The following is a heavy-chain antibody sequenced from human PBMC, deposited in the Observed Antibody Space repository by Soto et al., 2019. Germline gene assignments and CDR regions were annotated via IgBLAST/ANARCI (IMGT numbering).Heavy chain of an antibody. CDR2: IIPIFGTA. D-gene: IGHD3-10*01. CDR1: GCTFSSYV. CDR3: AREAPGALDY. V-gene: IGHV1-69*13. J-gene: IGHJ4*02. Sequence: SVKVSCKASGCTFSSYVISWVRQAPGQGLEWMGGIIPIFGTANYAQKFQGRVTITADESTSTAYMELSSLRSEETAVYYCAREAPGALDYWGQGTLVTVSS.